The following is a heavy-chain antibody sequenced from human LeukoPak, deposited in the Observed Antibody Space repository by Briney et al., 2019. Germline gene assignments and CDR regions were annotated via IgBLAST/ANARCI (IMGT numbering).Heavy chain of an antibody. CDR1: GGTFSSYA. CDR3: ATDFYGSGSYFDY. CDR2: IIPIFGTA. J-gene: IGHJ4*02. Sequence: SVKVSCKASGGTFSSYAISWVRQAPGQGLEWMGGIIPIFGTANYAQKFQGRVTMTADESTSTAYMEPSSLRSEDTAVYYCATDFYGSGSYFDYWGQGTLVTVSS. D-gene: IGHD3-10*01. V-gene: IGHV1-69*13.